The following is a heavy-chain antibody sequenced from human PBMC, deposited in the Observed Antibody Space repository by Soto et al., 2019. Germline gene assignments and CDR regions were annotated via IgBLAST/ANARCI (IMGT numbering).Heavy chain of an antibody. Sequence: GGSLRLSCAASGFTVSSNYMSWVRQAPGKGLEWVXVXYXXXSXYXAXSXXXXFTISRDNSKNTLYPQMNRLRAEDTAVYYCARATGLADYYYGMDVWGQGTTVTVSS. CDR3: ARATGLADYYYGMDV. CDR1: GFTVSSNY. V-gene: IGHV3-53*01. J-gene: IGHJ6*02. CDR2: XYXXXSX.